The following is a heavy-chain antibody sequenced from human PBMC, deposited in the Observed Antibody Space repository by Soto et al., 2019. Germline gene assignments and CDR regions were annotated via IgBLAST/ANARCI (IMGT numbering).Heavy chain of an antibody. V-gene: IGHV3-9*01. Sequence: GGSLRLSCAASGFTFDDYAMHWVRQAPGKGLEWVSGISWNSGSIGYADSVKGRFTISRDNAKNSLYLQMSSLRAEDTALYYCAKDYCGGDCYYFDYWGQGTLVTVSS. D-gene: IGHD2-21*02. CDR1: GFTFDDYA. CDR2: ISWNSGSI. CDR3: AKDYCGGDCYYFDY. J-gene: IGHJ4*02.